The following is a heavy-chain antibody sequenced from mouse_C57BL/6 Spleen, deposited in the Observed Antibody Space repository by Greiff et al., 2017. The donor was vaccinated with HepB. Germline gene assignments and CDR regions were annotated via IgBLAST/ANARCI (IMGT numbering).Heavy chain of an antibody. J-gene: IGHJ4*01. CDR3: ARDYDGGAMDY. Sequence: EVKLVESEGGLVQPGSSMKLSCTASGFTFSDYYLAWVRQVPEKGLEWVANINYDGSSTYYLDSLKSRFIISRDNAKNILYLQMSSLKSEDTATYYCARDYDGGAMDYWGQGTSVTVSS. D-gene: IGHD2-3*01. CDR2: INYDGSST. CDR1: GFTFSDYY. V-gene: IGHV5-16*01.